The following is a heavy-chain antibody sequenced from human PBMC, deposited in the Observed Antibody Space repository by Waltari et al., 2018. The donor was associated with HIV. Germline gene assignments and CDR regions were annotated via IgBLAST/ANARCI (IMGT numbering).Heavy chain of an antibody. J-gene: IGHJ6*02. CDR2: IYTSGST. Sequence: VQLQESGPGLVKPSETLSLTCTVPGYSCSRYYWSWIRQLGGKGLEWIGRIYTSGSTNYNPSLKSRVTMSVDTSKNQFSLKLSSVTAADTAVYYCARGGDYYGSGSHHYYYYGMDVWGQGTTVTVSS. D-gene: IGHD3-10*01. V-gene: IGHV4-4*07. CDR1: GYSCSRYY. CDR3: ARGGDYYGSGSHHYYYYGMDV.